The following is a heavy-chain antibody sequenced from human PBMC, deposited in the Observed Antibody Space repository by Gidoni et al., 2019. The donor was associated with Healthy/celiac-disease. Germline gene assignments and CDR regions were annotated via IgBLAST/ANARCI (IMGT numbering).Heavy chain of an antibody. D-gene: IGHD6-13*01. CDR2: ISYDGSKK. CDR3: AKALYSSTWYGSTYFYH. Sequence: QVQVVESGGGVVQPGRSLRLSCAASGFTFSIYGMHWVRQAPGKGLEWVAVISYDGSKKYYADSVKGRFTISRDNSKNTLYLEVNSLRAEDTAVYYCAKALYSSTWYGSTYFYHWGQGTLVTVSS. V-gene: IGHV3-30*18. CDR1: GFTFSIYG. J-gene: IGHJ1*01.